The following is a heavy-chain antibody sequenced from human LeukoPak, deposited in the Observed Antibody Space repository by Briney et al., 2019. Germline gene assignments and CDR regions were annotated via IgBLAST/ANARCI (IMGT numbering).Heavy chain of an antibody. V-gene: IGHV4-39*07. CDR1: GDSISSSTYY. D-gene: IGHD3-10*01. CDR2: MYYSSCNS. J-gene: IGHJ4*02. CDR3: ARVPTITFFDY. Sequence: PSETLSLTCTVSGDSISSSTYYWGWIRQPPGKGLEWIESMYYSSCNSYYNPSLKSRVTISVDTSKNQFSLKLSSVTAADTAVYYCARVPTITFFDYWGQGTLVTVSS.